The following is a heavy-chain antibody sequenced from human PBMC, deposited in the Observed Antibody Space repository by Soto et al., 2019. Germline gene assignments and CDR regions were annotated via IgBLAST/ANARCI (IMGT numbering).Heavy chain of an antibody. CDR2: INHSGST. CDR3: ARGWGLAAADGFDP. D-gene: IGHD6-13*01. CDR1: GYSISNGYY. Sequence: SETLSLTCAVSGYSISNGYYWGWIRQPPGKGLEWIGSINHSGSTNYNPSLKSRVTISVDTSKNQFSLKLSSVTAADTAVYYCARGWGLAAADGFDPWGQGTLVTVSS. V-gene: IGHV4-38-2*01. J-gene: IGHJ5*02.